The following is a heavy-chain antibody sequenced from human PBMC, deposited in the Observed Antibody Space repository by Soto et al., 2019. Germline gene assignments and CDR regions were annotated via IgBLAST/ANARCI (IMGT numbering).Heavy chain of an antibody. V-gene: IGHV1-18*01. CDR3: ARSWVTGKGGIDV. CDR2: INGYTGNT. D-gene: IGHD3-16*01. Sequence: ASVKVSCKVSGYTFSSHGLSWVRQAPGQGLEWMGWINGYTGNTNYAQKFQGRVTMTTDTSTNTAYLDLWALISDDTAVYYCARSWVTGKGGIDVWGQGTTVTVSS. CDR1: GYTFSSHG. J-gene: IGHJ6*02.